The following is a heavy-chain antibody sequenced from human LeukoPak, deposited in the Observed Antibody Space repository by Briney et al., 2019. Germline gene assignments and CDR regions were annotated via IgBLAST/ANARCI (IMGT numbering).Heavy chain of an antibody. Sequence: GGSLRLSCAASGFTFSRYSMNWVRQAPGKGLEWVSSISSSSNYIYYADSLKVRFSISRDNARNSLFLQMNSLRAEDTAVYYCARGLDDSSGYYYVSGYYYYMDVWGKGTTVTISS. V-gene: IGHV3-21*01. CDR1: GFTFSRYS. J-gene: IGHJ6*03. D-gene: IGHD3-22*01. CDR2: ISSSSNYI. CDR3: ARGLDDSSGYYYVSGYYYYMDV.